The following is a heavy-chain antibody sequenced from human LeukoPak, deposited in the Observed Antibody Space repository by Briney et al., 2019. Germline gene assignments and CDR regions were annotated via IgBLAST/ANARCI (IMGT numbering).Heavy chain of an antibody. J-gene: IGHJ4*02. Sequence: SETLSLTCTVSGGSISSYYGSWIRQPPGKGLEWMGYIYYSGSTNYNPSLKSRVTISVDTSKNQFSLKLSSVTAADTAVYYCARGPDYDSSGYYPFDWWGQGTLVTVSS. V-gene: IGHV4-59*01. CDR2: IYYSGST. D-gene: IGHD3-22*01. CDR3: ARGPDYDSSGYYPFDW. CDR1: GGSISSYY.